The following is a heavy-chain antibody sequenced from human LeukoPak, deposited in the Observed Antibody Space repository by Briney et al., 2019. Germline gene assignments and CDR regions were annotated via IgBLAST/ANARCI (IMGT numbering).Heavy chain of an antibody. J-gene: IGHJ3*02. CDR1: SGSISTSNYY. V-gene: IGHV4-39*07. D-gene: IGHD2-15*01. CDR2: IFYSGST. CDR3: ARGRLLRVVVAATAAFDI. Sequence: PSETLSLTCTVSSGSISTSNYYWGWVRQPPEKAVEWIGNIFYSGSTYYSPSLKSRVTISVDTSKNQFSLKLSSVTAADTAVYYCARGRLLRVVVAATAAFDIWGQGTMVTVSS.